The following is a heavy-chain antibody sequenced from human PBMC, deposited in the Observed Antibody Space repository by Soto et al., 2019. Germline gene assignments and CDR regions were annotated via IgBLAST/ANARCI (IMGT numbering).Heavy chain of an antibody. J-gene: IGHJ4*02. Sequence: PGGSLRLSCAASGFTFSSYAMHWVRQAPGKGLEWVAVISYDGSNKYYADSVKGRFTISRDNSKNTLYLQMNSLRAEDTAVYYCAREGLRFCDYWGQGTLVTVSS. CDR1: GFTFSSYA. CDR2: ISYDGSNK. D-gene: IGHD3-3*01. V-gene: IGHV3-30-3*01. CDR3: AREGLRFCDY.